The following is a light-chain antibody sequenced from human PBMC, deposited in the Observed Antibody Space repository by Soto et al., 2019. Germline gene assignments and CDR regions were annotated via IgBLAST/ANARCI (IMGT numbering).Light chain of an antibody. CDR2: KVS. V-gene: IGKV2-30*01. CDR3: MQGTHWPPRT. CDR1: QSLVYSDGNTY. J-gene: IGKJ2*01. Sequence: DVVMTQSPLSLPVTLGQPASISCRSSQSLVYSDGNTYLNWFQQRPGQSPRRLIYKVSNRDSGVPDRFSGSGSGTGFTLKISRVEAEDVGDYDDMQGTHWPPRTFGQGTKLEIQ.